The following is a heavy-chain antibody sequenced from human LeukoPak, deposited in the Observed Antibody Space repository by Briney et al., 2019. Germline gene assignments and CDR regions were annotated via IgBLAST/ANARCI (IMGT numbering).Heavy chain of an antibody. CDR3: ARVFSITMVRGVIIDLAPGPNWFDP. CDR1: GYSFTSYW. J-gene: IGHJ5*02. CDR2: VYPGDSDT. Sequence: PGESLKISCKGSGYSFTSYWIGWVRQMPGKGLEWMGIVYPGDSDTRYSPSFQGQVTISADKSISTAYLQWSSLKASDTAMYYCARVFSITMVRGVIIDLAPGPNWFDPWGQGTLVTVSS. V-gene: IGHV5-51*01. D-gene: IGHD3-10*01.